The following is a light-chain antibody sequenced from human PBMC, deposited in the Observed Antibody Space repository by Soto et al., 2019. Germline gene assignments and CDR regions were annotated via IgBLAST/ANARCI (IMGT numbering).Light chain of an antibody. CDR1: QTISTN. CDR3: QQYGESPWT. CDR2: GAS. Sequence: EIVLTQSPATLSVSPGERATLSCRASQTISTNLAWYQQKPGQAPRLLIYGASTRATGIPARFSGGGSGTYFTLTISRLEPEDFAVYYCQQYGESPWTFGQGTKVDIK. V-gene: IGKV3-15*01. J-gene: IGKJ1*01.